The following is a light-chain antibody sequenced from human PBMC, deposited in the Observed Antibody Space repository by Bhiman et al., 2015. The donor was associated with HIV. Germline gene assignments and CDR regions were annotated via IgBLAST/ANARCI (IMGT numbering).Light chain of an antibody. V-gene: IGLV1-51*01. CDR2: GNV. J-gene: IGLJ3*02. CDR3: GTWDSSLSGVV. Sequence: QSVLTQSPSVSGTPGQRVTIFCSGSDSDIGINSVSWYQQLPGTAPKLLIYGNVLRPSGIPDRFSGSKSGASATLGISGLRTGDEADYYCGTWDSSLSGVVFGGGTKVTVV. CDR1: DSDIGINS.